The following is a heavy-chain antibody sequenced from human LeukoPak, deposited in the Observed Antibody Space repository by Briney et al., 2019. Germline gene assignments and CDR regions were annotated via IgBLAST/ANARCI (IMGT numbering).Heavy chain of an antibody. CDR1: GFTFSSYA. Sequence: PGGSLRLSCAASGFTFSSYAMSWVRQAPGKGLEWVANIKQDGSEKYYVDSVKGRFTISRDNAKNSLYLQMNSLRAEDTAVYYCARLSPYPNRLFDYWGQGTLVTVSS. D-gene: IGHD1-14*01. CDR3: ARLSPYPNRLFDY. CDR2: IKQDGSEK. J-gene: IGHJ4*02. V-gene: IGHV3-7*01.